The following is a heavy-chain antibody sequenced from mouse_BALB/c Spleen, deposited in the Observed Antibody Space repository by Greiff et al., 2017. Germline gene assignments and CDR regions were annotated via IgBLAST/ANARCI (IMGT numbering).Heavy chain of an antibody. D-gene: IGHD2-4*01. CDR3: ARGGGLRRGFAY. Sequence: QVQLQQSGAELVKPGASVKLSCKTSGYTFTSYWIQWVKQRPGQGLGWIGEIFPGTGTTYYNEKFKGKATLTIDTSSSTAYMQLSSLTSEDSAVYFCARGGGLRRGFAYWGQGTLVTVSA. J-gene: IGHJ3*01. CDR1: GYTFTSYW. CDR2: IFPGTGTT. V-gene: IGHV1S132*01.